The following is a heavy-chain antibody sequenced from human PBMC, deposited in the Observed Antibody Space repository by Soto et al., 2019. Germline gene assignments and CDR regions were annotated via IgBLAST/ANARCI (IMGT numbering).Heavy chain of an antibody. J-gene: IGHJ6*02. Sequence: SLRLSCAASGFTFSSYAMHWVRQAPGKGLEWVAVISYDGSNKYYADSVKGRFTISRDNSKNTLYLQMNSLRAEDTAVYYCARDLFPNYYGSGSYNENYYYYGMDVWGQGTTVTVSS. CDR3: ARDLFPNYYGSGSYNENYYYYGMDV. V-gene: IGHV3-30-3*01. CDR1: GFTFSSYA. CDR2: ISYDGSNK. D-gene: IGHD3-10*01.